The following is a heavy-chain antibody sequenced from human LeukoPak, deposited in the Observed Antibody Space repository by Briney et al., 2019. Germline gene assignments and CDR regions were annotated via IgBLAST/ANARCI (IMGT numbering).Heavy chain of an antibody. J-gene: IGHJ4*02. Sequence: PSETLSLTCTVSGGSVNNGSYYWSWIRQPPGKGLEWIGYIYYSGSTNYNPSLKSRVTISVDTSKNQFSLKLRSVTAADTAVYYCARADNWNDLVDYWGQGTLVTVSS. V-gene: IGHV4-61*01. CDR2: IYYSGST. CDR1: GGSVNNGSYY. CDR3: ARADNWNDLVDY. D-gene: IGHD1-20*01.